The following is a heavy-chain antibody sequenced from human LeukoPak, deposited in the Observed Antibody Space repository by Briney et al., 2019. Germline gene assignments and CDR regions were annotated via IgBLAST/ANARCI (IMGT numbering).Heavy chain of an antibody. J-gene: IGHJ3*02. Sequence: PGGSLRLSCAASGFTFSSYAMSWVRQAPGKGLEWVPAISGSGGSTYYADSVKGRFTISRDNSKNTLYLQMNSLRAEDTAVYYCAKGFVDTAMVPFDAFDIWGQGTMVTVSS. CDR3: AKGFVDTAMVPFDAFDI. CDR2: ISGSGGST. D-gene: IGHD5-18*01. V-gene: IGHV3-23*01. CDR1: GFTFSSYA.